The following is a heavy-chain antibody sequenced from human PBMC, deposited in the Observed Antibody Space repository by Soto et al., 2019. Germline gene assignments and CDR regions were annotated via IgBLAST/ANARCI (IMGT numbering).Heavy chain of an antibody. J-gene: IGHJ4*02. V-gene: IGHV3-21*01. CDR3: ARPPSSYSSGWSPLDY. CDR1: GFTFSSYS. CDR2: ISSSSSYI. Sequence: GGSLRLSCAASGFTFSSYSMNWVRQAPGKGLEWVSSISSSSSYIYYADSVKGRFTISRDNAKNSLYLQMNSLRAEDTAVYYCARPPSSYSSGWSPLDYWGQGILVTVSS. D-gene: IGHD6-19*01.